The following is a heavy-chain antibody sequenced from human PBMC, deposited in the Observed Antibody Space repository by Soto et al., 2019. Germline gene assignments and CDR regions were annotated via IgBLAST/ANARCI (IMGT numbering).Heavy chain of an antibody. J-gene: IGHJ4*02. V-gene: IGHV3-23*01. CDR2: ISGSGGRT. CDR3: AKESFDSSGYYSSGVIDY. Sequence: GGSLRLSCAASGFSFSSYAMSWVRQAPGSGLEWVSVISGSGGRTYHADSVKGRFTISRDNSKNTLDLQMNSLRAEDTAVYYCAKESFDSSGYYSSGVIDYWGQGTLVTISS. D-gene: IGHD3-22*01. CDR1: GFSFSSYA.